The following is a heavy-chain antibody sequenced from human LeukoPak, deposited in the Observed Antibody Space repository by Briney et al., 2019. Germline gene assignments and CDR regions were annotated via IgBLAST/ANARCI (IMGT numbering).Heavy chain of an antibody. CDR1: GGSISSSSYY. CDR3: ARGLSWLQSSYYFDY. V-gene: IGHV4-39*07. CDR2: IYHSGST. Sequence: SETLSLTCTVSGGSISSSSYYWGWIRQPPGKGLEWIGSIYHSGSTNYNPSLKSRVTISVDTSKNQFSLKLSSVTAADTAVYYCARGLSWLQSSYYFDYWGQGTLVTVSS. J-gene: IGHJ4*02. D-gene: IGHD5-24*01.